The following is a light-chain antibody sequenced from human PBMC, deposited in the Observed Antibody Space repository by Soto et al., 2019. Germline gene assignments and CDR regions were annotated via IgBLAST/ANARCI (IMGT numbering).Light chain of an antibody. J-gene: IGLJ1*01. CDR2: EVS. CDR3: CSYAGSINYV. CDR1: SSDVGSYNL. Sequence: QSVLTQPASVSGSPGQSITISCTGTSSDVGSYNLVSWYQQHPGKAPKLMIYEVSKRPSGVSNRFSGSKSGNTASLTISGLQAEDEADYYCCSYAGSINYVFGTGTRSPS. V-gene: IGLV2-23*02.